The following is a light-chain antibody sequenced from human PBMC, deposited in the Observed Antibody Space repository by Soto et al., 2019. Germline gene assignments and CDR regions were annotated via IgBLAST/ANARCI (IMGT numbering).Light chain of an antibody. J-gene: IGKJ5*01. CDR2: DES. V-gene: IGKV3-15*01. CDR1: QSVGSN. CDR3: QQYNNWPPWIT. Sequence: EIVMTQSPATLSVSPGDRATLSCRASQSVGSNLAWYQQKAGQAPRLLIYDESTRATGVPVRFGGSGSGTEFTLTISSLQSEDFAVYYCQQYNNWPPWITFGQGTRLEIK.